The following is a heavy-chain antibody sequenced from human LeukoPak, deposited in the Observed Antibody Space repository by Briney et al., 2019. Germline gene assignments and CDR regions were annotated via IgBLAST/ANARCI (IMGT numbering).Heavy chain of an antibody. CDR1: GYTFTSYD. CDR2: MNPNSGNT. Sequence: ASVKVSCKASGYTFTSYDTNWVRQATGQGLEWMGWMNPNSGNTGYAQKFQGRVTMTRNTSISTAYMELSSLRSEDTAVYYCARRGAVAGTNGYWGQGTLVTVSS. V-gene: IGHV1-8*01. D-gene: IGHD6-19*01. CDR3: ARRGAVAGTNGY. J-gene: IGHJ4*02.